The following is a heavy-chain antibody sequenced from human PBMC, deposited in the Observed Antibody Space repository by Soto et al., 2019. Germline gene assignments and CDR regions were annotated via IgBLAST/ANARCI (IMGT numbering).Heavy chain of an antibody. Sequence: QVQLVQSGAEVKRSGSSVKVSCKASGGSLTGYTITWVRQAPGQGLEWMGGIIPIFDTTNYAKKLQGRVTFTADDSTSTAYMQLGSLGSEDTAVYYCARASIGRITGSTLAYYYYYVMDVWGQGTTVTVSS. D-gene: IGHD1-7*01. CDR1: GGSLTGYT. CDR2: IIPIFDTT. CDR3: ARASIGRITGSTLAYYYYYVMDV. V-gene: IGHV1-69*01. J-gene: IGHJ6*02.